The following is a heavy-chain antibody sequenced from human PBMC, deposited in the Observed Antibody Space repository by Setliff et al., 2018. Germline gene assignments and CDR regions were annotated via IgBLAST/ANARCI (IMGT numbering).Heavy chain of an antibody. CDR2: SYYIGST. V-gene: IGHV4-59*08. Sequence: SETLSLTCTVSGGSISSHYWSWIRQPPGKGLEWIGHSYYIGSTDYNPSLKSRVTISLDTSKNQFSLQLSSVTAADTAVYYCARGGTFRYFDFWGQGAPVTVSS. CDR3: ARGGTFRYFDF. CDR1: GGSISSHY. D-gene: IGHD2-15*01. J-gene: IGHJ4*02.